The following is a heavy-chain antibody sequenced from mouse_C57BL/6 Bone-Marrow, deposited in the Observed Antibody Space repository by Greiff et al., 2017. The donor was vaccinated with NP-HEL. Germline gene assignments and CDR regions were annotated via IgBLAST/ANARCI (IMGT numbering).Heavy chain of an antibody. D-gene: IGHD1-1*01. Sequence: QVTLNVSGPGILQPSQTLSLTCSFSGFSLSTFGMGVGWIRQPSGKGLEWLAHIWWDDDKYYNPALKSRLTISKDTSKNQVFLKIANVDTADTATYYCARSPIYYYGSSYVSAMDYWGQGTSVTVSS. CDR2: IWWDDDK. CDR1: GFSLSTFGMG. CDR3: ARSPIYYYGSSYVSAMDY. J-gene: IGHJ4*01. V-gene: IGHV8-8*01.